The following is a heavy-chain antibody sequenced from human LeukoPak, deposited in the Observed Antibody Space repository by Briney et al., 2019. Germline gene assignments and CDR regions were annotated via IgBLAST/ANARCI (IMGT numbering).Heavy chain of an antibody. V-gene: IGHV4-39*01. CDR3: ARIIVVVPAATNWFDP. CDR2: IYYSGST. CDR1: GGSISSSSYY. J-gene: IGHJ5*02. Sequence: PSKTLSLTCTVSGGSISSSSYYWGWIRQPPGKGLEWIGSIYYSGSTYYNPSLKSRVTISVDTSKNQFSLKLSSVTAADTAVYYCARIIVVVPAATNWFDPWGQGTLVTVSS. D-gene: IGHD2-2*01.